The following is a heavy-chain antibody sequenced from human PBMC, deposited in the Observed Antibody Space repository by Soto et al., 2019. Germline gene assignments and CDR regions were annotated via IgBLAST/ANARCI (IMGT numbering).Heavy chain of an antibody. CDR3: ARDDYSGYYFDY. Sequence: PSETLSLTCAVYGGSFGGYYWSWIRQPPGKGLEWIGEINHSGSTNYNPSLKSRVTISVDTSKNQFSLKLSSVTAADTAVYYCARDDYSGYYFDYWGQGTLVTVSS. CDR1: GGSFGGYY. J-gene: IGHJ4*02. CDR2: INHSGST. V-gene: IGHV4-34*01. D-gene: IGHD5-12*01.